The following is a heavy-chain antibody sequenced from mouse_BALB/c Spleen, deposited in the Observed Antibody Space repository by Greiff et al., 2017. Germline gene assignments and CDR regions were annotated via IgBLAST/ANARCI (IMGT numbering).Heavy chain of an antibody. Sequence: EVHLVESGGDLVKPGGSLKLSCAASGFAFSSYDMSWVRQTPEKRLEWVAYISSGGGSTYYPDTVKGRFTISRDNAKNTLYLQMSSLKSEDTAMYYCARHGNYYFDYWGQGTTLTVSS. V-gene: IGHV5-12-1*01. CDR3: ARHGNYYFDY. CDR2: ISSGGGST. CDR1: GFAFSSYD. J-gene: IGHJ2*01. D-gene: IGHD2-1*01.